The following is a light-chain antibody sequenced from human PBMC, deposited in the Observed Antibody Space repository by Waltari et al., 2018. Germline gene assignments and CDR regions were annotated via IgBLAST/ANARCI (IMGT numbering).Light chain of an antibody. V-gene: IGLV2-14*03. CDR3: SSYTSSFTEV. J-gene: IGLJ3*02. Sequence: QSALTQPASVSGSPGQSITISCTGTSSDVGGYNYLSWYQQHPGKAPKLMIYDVSNRPSGVSNRFSGSESGNTASLTISGLQAEDEADYYCSSYTSSFTEVFGGGTKLTVL. CDR2: DVS. CDR1: SSDVGGYNY.